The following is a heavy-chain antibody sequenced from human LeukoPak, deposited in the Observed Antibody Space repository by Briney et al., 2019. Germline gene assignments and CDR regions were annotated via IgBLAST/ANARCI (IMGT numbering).Heavy chain of an antibody. CDR3: AITRPPGLFDI. V-gene: IGHV4-59*01. Sequence: SETLSLTCTVSGGSISSYYWSWIRQPPGKGLEWIGYIYYSGSTNYNPSLKSRVTISVDTSKNQFSLKLSSVTAADTAVYYCAITRPPGLFDIWGQGTMVTVSS. CDR2: IYYSGST. CDR1: GGSISSYY. D-gene: IGHD3-10*01. J-gene: IGHJ3*02.